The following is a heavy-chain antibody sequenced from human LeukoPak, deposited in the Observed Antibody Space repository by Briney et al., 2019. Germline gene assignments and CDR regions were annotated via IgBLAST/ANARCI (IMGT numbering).Heavy chain of an antibody. CDR2: IRSSGTTI. Sequence: GALRLSCVASGFTFSDYYMSWIRQAPGKGLEWVSYIRSSGTTIHYADSVKGRFTISRDNAKNSLYLPMNSLRAEDTAVYYCARDRGAVTDVFDYWGQGTLVTVSS. CDR3: ARDRGAVTDVFDY. D-gene: IGHD6-19*01. V-gene: IGHV3-11*04. J-gene: IGHJ4*02. CDR1: GFTFSDYY.